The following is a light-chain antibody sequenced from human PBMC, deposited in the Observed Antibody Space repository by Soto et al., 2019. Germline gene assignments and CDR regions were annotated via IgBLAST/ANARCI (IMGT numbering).Light chain of an antibody. J-gene: IGKJ5*01. CDR2: GAS. V-gene: IGKV3D-7*01. CDR1: QSVSSSY. Sequence: PGERVTLSCRASQSVSSSYLTWYQQKPGQAPRLLIYGASTRATGIPARFSGSGSGTDFTLTISSLQPEDFATYYCQQLFGSPITFGQGTRLEIK. CDR3: QQLFGSPIT.